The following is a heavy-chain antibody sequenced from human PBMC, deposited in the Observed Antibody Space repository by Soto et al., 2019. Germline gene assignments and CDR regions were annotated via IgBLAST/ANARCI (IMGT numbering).Heavy chain of an antibody. CDR1: GAYIISSPYA. V-gene: IGHV4-39*01. CDR3: ARHVHNQGYEYYFAS. Sequence: SETLSLTCNAAGAYIISSPYAWGWIRQSAGKGLEWIGTIDYGGTIYYNPSLKSRITISLDTSKNQISLRLSSVTAADTAVYYCARHVHNQGYEYYFASWGQGTLVTVSS. D-gene: IGHD3-3*01. CDR2: IDYGGTI. J-gene: IGHJ4*02.